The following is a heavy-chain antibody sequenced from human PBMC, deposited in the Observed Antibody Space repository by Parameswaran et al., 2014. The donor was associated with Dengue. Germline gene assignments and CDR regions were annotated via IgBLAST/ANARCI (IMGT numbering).Heavy chain of an antibody. D-gene: IGHD2-2*02. J-gene: IGHJ6*02. Sequence: WVRQAPGQGLEWMGWMNPNSGNTGYAQKFQGRVTMTRNTSISTAYMELSSLRSEDTAVYYCARGKQDIVVVPAAILGYYYYGMDVWGQGTTVTVSS. V-gene: IGHV1-8*01. CDR3: ARGKQDIVVVPAAILGYYYYGMDV. CDR2: MNPNSGNT.